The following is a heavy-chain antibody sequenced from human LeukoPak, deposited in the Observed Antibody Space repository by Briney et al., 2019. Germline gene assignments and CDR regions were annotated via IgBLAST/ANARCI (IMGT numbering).Heavy chain of an antibody. V-gene: IGHV1-46*01. Sequence: ASVKVSCKASGYTFISYGISWVRQAPGQGLEWMGMIYPRDGSTSYAQNFQGRVTVTRDTSTTTVHMELRGLRSEDTAVYYCARDQEGFDYWGQGTVVTVSS. J-gene: IGHJ4*02. CDR2: IYPRDGST. CDR3: ARDQEGFDY. CDR1: GYTFISYG.